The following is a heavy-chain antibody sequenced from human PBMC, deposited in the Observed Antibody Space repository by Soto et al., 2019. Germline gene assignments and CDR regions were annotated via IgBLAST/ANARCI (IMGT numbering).Heavy chain of an antibody. D-gene: IGHD2-8*01. CDR2: INPSGGST. CDR1: GYTFTDYY. Sequence: QVQLVQSGAEVKKPGASVKVSCKASGYTFTDYYIHWVRQAPGQGLEWMGMINPSGGSTDYAQKCRGRVTMTRDTPTGTVYMELSSLRSEDTAVYYCARPPFPGCINAVCYPFDYWGQGTLVTVSS. J-gene: IGHJ4*02. CDR3: ARPPFPGCINAVCYPFDY. V-gene: IGHV1-46*01.